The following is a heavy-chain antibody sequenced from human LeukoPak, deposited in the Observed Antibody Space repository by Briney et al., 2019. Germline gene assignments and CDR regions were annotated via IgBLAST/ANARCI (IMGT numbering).Heavy chain of an antibody. D-gene: IGHD3-3*01. J-gene: IGHJ5*02. CDR3: ARAKRLRFLEWLYNWFDP. CDR1: GYTFTSYG. V-gene: IGHV1-18*01. Sequence: ASVKVSCKASGYTFTSYGISWVRQAPGQGLEWMGWISAYNGNTNYAQKLQGRVTMTTDTSTSTAHMELRSLRSDDTAVYYCARAKRLRFLEWLYNWFDPWGQGTLVTVSS. CDR2: ISAYNGNT.